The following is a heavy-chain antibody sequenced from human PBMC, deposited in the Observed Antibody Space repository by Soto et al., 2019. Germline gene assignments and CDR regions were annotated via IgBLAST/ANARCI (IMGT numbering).Heavy chain of an antibody. CDR2: INPNSGGT. CDR1: GYTFTGYY. Sequence: GASVKVSCKASGYTFTGYYMHWVRQVPGQGLEWMGWINPNSGGTNYAQKFQGRVTMTRDTSISTAYMELSRLRSDDTDVYYCARVSLTSSYALNYFDYWGQGTRVTVSS. J-gene: IGHJ4*02. D-gene: IGHD3-16*02. CDR3: ARVSLTSSYALNYFDY. V-gene: IGHV1-2*02.